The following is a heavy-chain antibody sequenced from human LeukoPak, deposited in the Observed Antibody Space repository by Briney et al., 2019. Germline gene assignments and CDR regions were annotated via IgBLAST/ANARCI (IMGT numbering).Heavy chain of an antibody. J-gene: IGHJ4*02. CDR1: GFTFSSYS. V-gene: IGHV3-21*04. Sequence: GGSLRLSCAASGFTFSSYSMNWVRQAPGKGLEWVSAISGSGGSTYYADSVKGRFTISRDNAKNSLYLQMNSLRAEDTALYYCARGPSGYYYFEDWGQGTLVTVSS. D-gene: IGHD5-12*01. CDR2: ISGSGGST. CDR3: ARGPSGYYYFED.